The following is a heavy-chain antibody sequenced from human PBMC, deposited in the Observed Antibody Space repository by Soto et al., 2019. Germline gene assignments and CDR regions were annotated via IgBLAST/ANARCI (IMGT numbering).Heavy chain of an antibody. D-gene: IGHD3-22*01. V-gene: IGHV1-69*01. CDR3: ARSYTVVVMGAFDI. Sequence: QVQLVQSGAEVKKPGSSVQVSCKASGGTFSSYAISWVRQATGQGLEWMGGIIPIFGTANYAQKFQGRVTITADESTSTAYMERSSLRSEDTAVYYCARSYTVVVMGAFDIWGQGTMVTVSS. CDR1: GGTFSSYA. CDR2: IIPIFGTA. J-gene: IGHJ3*02.